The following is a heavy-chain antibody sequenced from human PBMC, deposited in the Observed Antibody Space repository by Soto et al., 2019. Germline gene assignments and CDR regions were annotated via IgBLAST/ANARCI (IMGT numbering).Heavy chain of an antibody. J-gene: IGHJ4*02. CDR2: IFANDNA. CDR3: VRDLGDGYKSA. CDR1: EFPVSTTY. V-gene: IGHV3-53*04. Sequence: EVQLVESGGGLVQPGGSLRLSCSASEFPVSTTYMSWVRQAPGKGLECVAIIFANDNAYYGDSVKGRFTISIRNSRSTLYLQMNNLGPEDTAVYYCVRDLGDGYKSAWGQGTMVTVSS. D-gene: IGHD5-18*01.